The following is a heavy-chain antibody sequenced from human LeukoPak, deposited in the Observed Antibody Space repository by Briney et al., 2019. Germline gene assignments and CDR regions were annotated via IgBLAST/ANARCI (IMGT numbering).Heavy chain of an antibody. J-gene: IGHJ5*02. Sequence: ASVKVSCKASGYTFTGYYMHWVRQAPGQGLEWMGWINPNSGGTNYAQKFQGRVTMTRDTSISTAYMELGRLRSDDTAVYYCARDIREYSSSSWFDPWGQGTLVTVSS. D-gene: IGHD6-6*01. V-gene: IGHV1-2*02. CDR3: ARDIREYSSSSWFDP. CDR1: GYTFTGYY. CDR2: INPNSGGT.